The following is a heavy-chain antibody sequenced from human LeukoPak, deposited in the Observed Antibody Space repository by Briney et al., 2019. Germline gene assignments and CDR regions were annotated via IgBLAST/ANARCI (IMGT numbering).Heavy chain of an antibody. Sequence: PSETLSLTCTVSGGSISRYYWSWIRLPAGKGLEWIGRIYTSGKTNYNPSLKSRVTMSVDTSRNQFSLRLSSVTAADTAVYYCARVTGYMTEDFFDYWGQGTLVTVSS. D-gene: IGHD6-13*01. CDR1: GGSISRYY. J-gene: IGHJ4*02. V-gene: IGHV4-4*07. CDR2: IYTSGKT. CDR3: ARVTGYMTEDFFDY.